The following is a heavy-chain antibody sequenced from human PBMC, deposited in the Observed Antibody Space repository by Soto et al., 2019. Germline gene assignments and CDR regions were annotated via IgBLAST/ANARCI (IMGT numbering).Heavy chain of an antibody. CDR2: IYYSGST. V-gene: IGHV4-31*03. J-gene: IGHJ6*02. CDR1: DDSISSGGYY. D-gene: IGHD3-3*01. Sequence: SETLSLTCTVSDDSISSGGYYWNWIRQHPGKGLEWIRYIYYSGSTHYNPHFKSRLTISVDTSKNQFSLKLYSLTAADTAVYFCARGTIFRGDYFYGLDVWGQGTTVNVSS. CDR3: ARGTIFRGDYFYGLDV.